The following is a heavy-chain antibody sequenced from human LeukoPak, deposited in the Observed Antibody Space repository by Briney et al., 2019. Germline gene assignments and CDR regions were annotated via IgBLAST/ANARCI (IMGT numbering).Heavy chain of an antibody. CDR2: ITNSGSNI. J-gene: IGHJ4*02. D-gene: IGHD4-17*01. Sequence: GGSLRLSCAASGFTFSSYEMNWVRQAPGKGLEWVSYITNSGSNIYQADSVKGRFTISRDNAKNSLYLQMNSLRAEDTAVYYCARDNPCYGDYGTIDYWGQGTLVTVSS. CDR3: ARDNPCYGDYGTIDY. CDR1: GFTFSSYE. V-gene: IGHV3-48*03.